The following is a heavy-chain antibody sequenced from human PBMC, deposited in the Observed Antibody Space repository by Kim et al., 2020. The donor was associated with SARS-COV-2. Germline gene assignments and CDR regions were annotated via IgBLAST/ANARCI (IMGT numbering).Heavy chain of an antibody. D-gene: IGHD2-21*01. J-gene: IGHJ4*02. CDR3: AKSLIVGTATAMDF. V-gene: IGHV3-23*01. CDR1: GFIFSRHG. CDR2: ISDRGGDT. Sequence: GGSLRLSCTASGFIFSRHGMNWVRQAPGKGLEWVSTISDRGGDTYYTDSVKGRFTISRDNFKNTVYLQMSRVRAEDTAIYYCAKSLIVGTATAMDFWGPGTLVTVSS.